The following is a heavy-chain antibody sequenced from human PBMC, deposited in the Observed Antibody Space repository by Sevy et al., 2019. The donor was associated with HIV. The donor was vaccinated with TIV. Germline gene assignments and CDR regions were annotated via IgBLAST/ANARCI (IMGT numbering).Heavy chain of an antibody. J-gene: IGHJ5*01. Sequence: SETLSLTCAVSSYSVGSDNYWGWIRPSPGKGLEWIGIIYRSGTTYYNPSLKSRVTISVDTSKKQFSLKLSSVTASDTAVYFCARALGMATFGQIRFDSWGQGTLVTVSS. CDR3: ARALGMATFGQIRFDS. V-gene: IGHV4-38-2*01. CDR1: SYSVGSDNY. CDR2: IYRSGTT. D-gene: IGHD5-12*01.